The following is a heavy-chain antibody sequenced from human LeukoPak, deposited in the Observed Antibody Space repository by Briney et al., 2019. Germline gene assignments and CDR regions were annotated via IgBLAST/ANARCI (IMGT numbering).Heavy chain of an antibody. CDR3: ARDLGPNYYGSGSYYFDY. J-gene: IGHJ4*02. D-gene: IGHD3-10*01. CDR2: ISAYNGNT. CDR1: GYTFTSYG. Sequence: GASVKVSRKASGYTFTSYGISWVRQAPGQGLEWMGWISAYNGNTNYAQKLQGRVTMTTDTSTSTAYMELRSLRSDDTAVYYCARDLGPNYYGSGSYYFDYWGQGTLVTVSS. V-gene: IGHV1-18*01.